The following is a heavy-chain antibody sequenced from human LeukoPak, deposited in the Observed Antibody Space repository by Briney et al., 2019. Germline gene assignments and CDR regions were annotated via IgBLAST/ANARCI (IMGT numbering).Heavy chain of an antibody. J-gene: IGHJ4*02. CDR3: ARDSRSHCGTDACYGPYFDY. Sequence: PGGSLRLSCAASGFTFSTSSMNWVRQAPGKGPEWVSYIRGSSTTIYYADSVKGRFTVSRDNAQNSLYLQMNNLRAEDTAVYFCARDSRSHCGTDACYGPYFDYWGQGTLVTVSS. CDR1: GFTFSTSS. V-gene: IGHV3-48*01. D-gene: IGHD2-2*01. CDR2: IRGSSTTI.